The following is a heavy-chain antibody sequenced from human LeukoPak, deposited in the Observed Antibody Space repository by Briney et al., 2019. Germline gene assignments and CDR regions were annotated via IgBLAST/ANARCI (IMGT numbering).Heavy chain of an antibody. J-gene: IGHJ4*02. Sequence: GGSLRLSCAVSGFTFSSYTMHWVRQAPMKGLEWVSSISTSATYTYYADSVKGRFSVSRDNAKNSLYLQMNSLRAEDTAVYFCARDLEDYDNYGEMAIWGQGTLVTVSS. V-gene: IGHV3-21*01. D-gene: IGHD5-24*01. CDR1: GFTFSSYT. CDR2: ISTSATYT. CDR3: ARDLEDYDNYGEMAI.